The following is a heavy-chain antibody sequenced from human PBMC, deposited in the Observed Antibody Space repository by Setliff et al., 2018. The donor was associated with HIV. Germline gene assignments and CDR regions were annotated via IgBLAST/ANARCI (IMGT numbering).Heavy chain of an antibody. V-gene: IGHV4-4*09. J-gene: IGHJ2*01. D-gene: IGHD2-15*01. CDR3: ARMGIVVVVAAPNWYFDL. CDR2: IYTSGST. Sequence: SETLSLTCTVSGGSFSDYYRSWIRQPPGKGLEWIGYIYTSGSTNYNPSLKSRVTISVDTSKNQFSLKLSSVTAADTAVYYCARMGIVVVVAAPNWYFDLWGRGTLVTVSS. CDR1: GGSFSDYY.